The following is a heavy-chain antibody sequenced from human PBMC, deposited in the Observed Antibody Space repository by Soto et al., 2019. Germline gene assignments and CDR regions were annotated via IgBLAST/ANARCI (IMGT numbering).Heavy chain of an antibody. CDR2: INHSGST. CDR1: GGSFSGYY. V-gene: IGHV4-34*01. J-gene: IGHJ6*02. D-gene: IGHD3-22*01. Sequence: SETLSLTCAVYGGSFSGYYWSWIRQPPGKGLEWIGEINHSGSTNYNPSLKSRVTISVDTSKNQFSLKLSSVTAADTAVYYCARGGTMRVVVHRPPPLGMDFWGQGSSVTVSS. CDR3: ARGGTMRVVVHRPPPLGMDF.